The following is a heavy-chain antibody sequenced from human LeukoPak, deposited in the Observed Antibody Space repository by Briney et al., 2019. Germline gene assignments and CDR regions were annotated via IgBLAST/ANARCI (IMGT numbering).Heavy chain of an antibody. CDR1: GFTFSSYW. Sequence: GGSLRLSCAASGFTFSSYWVHWVRQAPGKGLVWVSRINSDGSSTSYADSVKGRFTISRDNAKNTLYLQMNSLRAEDTAVYYCARGGLYYYDSSAVDYWGQGTLVTVSS. CDR3: ARGGLYYYDSSAVDY. D-gene: IGHD3-22*01. J-gene: IGHJ4*02. CDR2: INSDGSST. V-gene: IGHV3-74*01.